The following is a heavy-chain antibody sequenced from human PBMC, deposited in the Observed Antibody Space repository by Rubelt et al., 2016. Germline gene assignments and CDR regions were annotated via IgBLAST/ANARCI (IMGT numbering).Heavy chain of an antibody. CDR2: IAWDDDK. V-gene: IGHV2-70*01. J-gene: IGHJ4*02. Sequence: QVTLRESGPALVKPTQTLTLTCTFSGFSLSTSGMCVSWIRQPPGKALEWLALIAWDDDKYSSTSLKTRLTLSKDTSKNQVVLTMTNMDPVDTATYYCARIAVAGTGFDYWGQGTLVTVSS. CDR3: ARIAVAGTGFDY. CDR1: GFSLSTSGMC. D-gene: IGHD6-19*01.